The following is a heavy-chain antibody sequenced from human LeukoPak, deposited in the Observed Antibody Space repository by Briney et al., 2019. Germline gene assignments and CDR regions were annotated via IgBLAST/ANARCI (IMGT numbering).Heavy chain of an antibody. CDR2: IKEDGSEI. J-gene: IGHJ4*02. Sequence: GGSLRLSCAASGFTFSNYWMNWVRQAPGKGLEWVANIKEDGSEIYYVDSVKGRFTISRDNAKNSLFLQMNSLRAEDTAVYYCARGGEMATQLLFCLDYWGQGTLVTVSS. D-gene: IGHD5-24*01. CDR1: GFTFSNYW. CDR3: ARGGEMATQLLFCLDY. V-gene: IGHV3-7*01.